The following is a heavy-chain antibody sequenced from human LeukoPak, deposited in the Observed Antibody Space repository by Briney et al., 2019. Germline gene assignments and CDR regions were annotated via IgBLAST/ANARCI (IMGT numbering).Heavy chain of an antibody. J-gene: IGHJ4*02. CDR1: GGSFSSYY. CDR3: ARGLMMAVAGRGEFHY. CDR2: IYYSGST. D-gene: IGHD6-13*01. V-gene: IGHV4-59*01. Sequence: SETLSLTCTASGGSFSSYYWSWIRQPPGKGLEWIGYIYYSGSTNYNPSLKSRVTISVDTSKNQFSLKLSSVTAADTAVYYCARGLMMAVAGRGEFHYWGQGTLVTVSS.